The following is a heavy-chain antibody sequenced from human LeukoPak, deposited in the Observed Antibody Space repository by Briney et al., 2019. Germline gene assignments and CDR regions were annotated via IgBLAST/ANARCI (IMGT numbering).Heavy chain of an antibody. Sequence: GGSLRLSCAASGFTFSSYSMNWVRQAPGKGLEWVSSISSSSSYIYYADSAKGRFTISRDNAKNSLYLQMNSLRAEDTAVYYCARDCGTSCYRDAFDIWGQGTMVTVSS. D-gene: IGHD2-2*02. CDR3: ARDCGTSCYRDAFDI. CDR1: GFTFSSYS. J-gene: IGHJ3*02. CDR2: ISSSSSYI. V-gene: IGHV3-21*01.